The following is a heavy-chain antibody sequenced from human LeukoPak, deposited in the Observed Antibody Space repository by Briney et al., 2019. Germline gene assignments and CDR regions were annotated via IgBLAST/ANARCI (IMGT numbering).Heavy chain of an antibody. D-gene: IGHD2-2*01. Sequence: SKPLYTTCAVSGYSISSGYSWAWIRQPPGKGLTRIGRIYHSGSTYYNPSLKSRVTISVDTSKNQFSLKLSSVTAADTAVYYCARASAAAVDPWGQGTLVTVSS. CDR2: IYHSGST. CDR3: ARASAAAVDP. CDR1: GYSISSGYS. J-gene: IGHJ5*02. V-gene: IGHV4-38-2*01.